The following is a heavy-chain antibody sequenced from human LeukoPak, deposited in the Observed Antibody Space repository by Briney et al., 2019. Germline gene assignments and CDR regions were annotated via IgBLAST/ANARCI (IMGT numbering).Heavy chain of an antibody. D-gene: IGHD6-13*01. J-gene: IGHJ6*03. CDR1: GYTFTGYY. V-gene: IGHV1-2*02. CDR3: ARGYSSSWYYYYMDV. Sequence: ASVKVSCKASGYTFTGYYMHWARQAPGQGLEWMGWINPNSGDTNYAQKFQGRVTMTRDTSSSTAYMDLSRLRSDDTAVYYCARGYSSSWYYYYMDVWGKGTTVTVSS. CDR2: INPNSGDT.